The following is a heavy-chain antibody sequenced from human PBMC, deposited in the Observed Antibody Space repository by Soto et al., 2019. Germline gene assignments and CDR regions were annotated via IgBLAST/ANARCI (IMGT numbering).Heavy chain of an antibody. CDR2: IIPIFGTA. CDR3: ARRFRSLGDAFDI. Sequence: SVKVSCKASGGTFSSYASSWVRQAPGQGLEWMGGIIPIFGTANYAQKFQGRVTITADESTSTAYMELSSLRSEDTAVYYCARRFRSLGDAFDIWGQGTMVTVSS. V-gene: IGHV1-69*13. J-gene: IGHJ3*02. D-gene: IGHD3-3*01. CDR1: GGTFSSYA.